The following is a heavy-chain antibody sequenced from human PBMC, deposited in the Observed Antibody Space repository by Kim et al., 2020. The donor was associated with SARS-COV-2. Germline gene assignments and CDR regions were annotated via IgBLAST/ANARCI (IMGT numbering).Heavy chain of an antibody. V-gene: IGHV1-2*06. CDR3: ARGVLEDYYGPHSFDQ. J-gene: IGHJ4*02. CDR1: GYTFNVYY. Sequence: ASVKVSCKASGYTFNVYYMNWVRQTPGQGLEWMGRINPNSGGTNFAQKFQGRVTMTRDTSISTAYLDLSSLRSDDTAVYYCARGVLEDYYGPHSFDQWGQGTLVTVSS. D-gene: IGHD1-26*01. CDR2: INPNSGGT.